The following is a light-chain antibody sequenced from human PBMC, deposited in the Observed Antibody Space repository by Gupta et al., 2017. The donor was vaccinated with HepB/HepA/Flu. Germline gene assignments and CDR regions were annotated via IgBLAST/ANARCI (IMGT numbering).Light chain of an antibody. CDR1: SGSIASNY. CDR2: EDN. CDR3: QSYDSSNQV. Sequence: NFMLTTPHSVSESPGKTVTISCTRCSGSIASNYVQWYQQRPGSAPTTVIYEDNQRPSGVPDRFSGSIDSSSNSASLTISGLKTEDEADYYCQSYDSSNQVFGGGTKLTVL. J-gene: IGLJ2*01. V-gene: IGLV6-57*03.